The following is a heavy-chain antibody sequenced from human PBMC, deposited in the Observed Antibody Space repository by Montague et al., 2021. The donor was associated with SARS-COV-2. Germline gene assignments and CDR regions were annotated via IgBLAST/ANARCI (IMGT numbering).Heavy chain of an antibody. CDR2: IYYSGTT. Sequence: SQTLSLTCTVSGGSISNYYWSWIRQPPGRGLEWIGYIYYSGTTYYNPSLQSRGTISVDTSKNHLSLRLSSVTAADTAVYFCARGMMRGVTTPFDCWGQGSQVTVSS. CDR1: GGSISNYY. V-gene: IGHV4-59*04. CDR3: ARGMMRGVTTPFDC. J-gene: IGHJ4*02. D-gene: IGHD3-10*01.